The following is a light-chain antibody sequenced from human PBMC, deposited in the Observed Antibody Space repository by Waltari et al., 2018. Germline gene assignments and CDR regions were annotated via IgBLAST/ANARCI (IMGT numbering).Light chain of an antibody. Sequence: QSVLTQPPSVSAAPGQRVTISCSGGSPNIGNNYVSWYRQFPGTAPKLHIYENSDRPSGIPGRFSGSKSGTSATLDITGLQAGDEADYYCGTWDSSLSGAVFGGGTHLTVL. CDR2: ENS. CDR3: GTWDSSLSGAV. V-gene: IGLV1-51*02. CDR1: SPNIGNNY. J-gene: IGLJ7*01.